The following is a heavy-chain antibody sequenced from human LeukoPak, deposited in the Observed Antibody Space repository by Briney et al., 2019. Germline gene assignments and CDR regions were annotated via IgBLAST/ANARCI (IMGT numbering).Heavy chain of an antibody. J-gene: IGHJ3*02. CDR1: GFTFSSYG. CDR3: AKDFLGSSRAFEI. V-gene: IGHV3-30*18. CDR2: ISYDGSNK. D-gene: IGHD2-2*01. Sequence: GGSLRLSCAASGFTFSSYGMHWVRQAPGKGLEWVAVISYDGSNKYFADSVKGRVTISKDNSKNTLYLQMNSLRAEDTAVYYCAKDFLGSSRAFEIWGRGTMVTVSA.